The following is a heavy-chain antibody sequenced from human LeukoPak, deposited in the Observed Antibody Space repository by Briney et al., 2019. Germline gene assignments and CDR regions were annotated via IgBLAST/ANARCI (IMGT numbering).Heavy chain of an antibody. J-gene: IGHJ4*02. V-gene: IGHV3-20*04. CDR3: ARLWWRNGFDY. CDR1: GFTFDDYG. D-gene: IGHD2-21*01. Sequence: GGSLRLSCAASGFTFDDYGMSWVRQAPGKGLEWVSGINWNGGSTGYADSVKGRFTISRDNSKNTLYLQMNSLSAEDTAVYYCARLWWRNGFDYWGQGTLITVSS. CDR2: INWNGGST.